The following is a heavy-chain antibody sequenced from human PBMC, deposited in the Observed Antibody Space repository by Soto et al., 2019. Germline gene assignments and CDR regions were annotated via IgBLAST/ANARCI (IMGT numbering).Heavy chain of an antibody. CDR2: ISYDGSDK. CDR3: AKSPNFCCSSPNCYKYYFDF. J-gene: IGHJ4*02. CDR1: GFTFNTYG. D-gene: IGHD2-2*01. V-gene: IGHV3-30*18. Sequence: QEHLVESGGGVVQPGTSLRLSCEASGFTFNTYGMHWLRQTPGKGLEWVAVISYDGSDKFYLDSVKGRFTISRDNSKNTLYLQMSSLRAEDTAIYYCAKSPNFCCSSPNCYKYYFDFWGQGTLVTVSS.